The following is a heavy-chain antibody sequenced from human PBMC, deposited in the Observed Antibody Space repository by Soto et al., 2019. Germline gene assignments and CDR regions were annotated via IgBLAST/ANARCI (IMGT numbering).Heavy chain of an antibody. V-gene: IGHV4-39*01. Sequence: QLQLQESGPGLVKPSETLSLTCTVSGGSISSSSYYWGWIRQPPGKGLEWIGSIYYSGSTYYNPSLKSRVTISVDTSKNQFSLKLSSVTAADTAVYYCARHWRWLQFSPPPPVFHYWGQGTLVTVSS. D-gene: IGHD5-12*01. CDR1: GGSISSSSYY. CDR2: IYYSGST. CDR3: ARHWRWLQFSPPPPVFHY. J-gene: IGHJ4*02.